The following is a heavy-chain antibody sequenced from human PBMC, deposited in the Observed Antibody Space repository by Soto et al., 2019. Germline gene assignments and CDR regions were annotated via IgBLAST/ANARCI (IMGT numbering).Heavy chain of an antibody. J-gene: IGHJ4*02. CDR3: AKGPIWFGEVKFDY. CDR2: ISGSGGST. V-gene: IGHV3-23*01. D-gene: IGHD3-10*01. Sequence: GGSLRLSCAASGFTFSSYAMSWVRQAPGKGLEWVSHISGSGGSTHYADSVKGRFTISRDNSKNTLYLQINSLRADDTALYYCAKGPIWFGEVKFDYWGQGTLVTVSS. CDR1: GFTFSSYA.